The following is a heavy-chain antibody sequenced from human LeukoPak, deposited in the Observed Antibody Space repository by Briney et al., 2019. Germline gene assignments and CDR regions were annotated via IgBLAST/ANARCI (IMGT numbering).Heavy chain of an antibody. CDR1: GYTITGYY. CDR3: ARDGDTYGYYYYGLDV. D-gene: IGHD5-18*01. Sequence: ASVKVSCKASGYTITGYYMRWVRQAPGQGLEWMGWINPNSGGTKYAQTFKGRVTMTRDTSISTAYMELSSLRSDDTAVYYCARDGDTYGYYYYGLDVWGQGTTVTVSS. V-gene: IGHV1-2*02. CDR2: INPNSGGT. J-gene: IGHJ6*02.